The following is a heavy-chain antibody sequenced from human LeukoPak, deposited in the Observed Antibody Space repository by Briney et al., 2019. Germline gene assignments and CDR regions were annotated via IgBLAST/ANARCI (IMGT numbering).Heavy chain of an antibody. V-gene: IGHV3-15*01. D-gene: IGHD1-1*01. J-gene: IGHJ4*02. CDR2: IKSKTDGETT. CDR1: GFTFSSYW. CDR3: TGWKNY. Sequence: GSLRLSCAASGFTFSSYWMSWVRQAPGKGLEWVGRIKSKTDGETTDYAAFVRGRFTISRDDSKNTLYLQMNSLKAEDTAVYYCTGWKNYWGQGTLVTVSS.